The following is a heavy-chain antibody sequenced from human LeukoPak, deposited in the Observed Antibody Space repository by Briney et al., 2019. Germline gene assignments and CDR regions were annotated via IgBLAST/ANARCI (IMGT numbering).Heavy chain of an antibody. V-gene: IGHV1-18*01. CDR2: ISAYNGNT. J-gene: IGHJ4*02. Sequence: GASVKVSCKASGYTFTSYGISWVRQAPGQGLEWMGWISAYNGNTNYAQKLQGRVTMTTDTSTSTAYMEPRSLRSDDTAAYYCAREDSPRYYDYVWGSPRNYYFDYWGQGTLVTVSS. D-gene: IGHD3-16*01. CDR1: GYTFTSYG. CDR3: AREDSPRYYDYVWGSPRNYYFDY.